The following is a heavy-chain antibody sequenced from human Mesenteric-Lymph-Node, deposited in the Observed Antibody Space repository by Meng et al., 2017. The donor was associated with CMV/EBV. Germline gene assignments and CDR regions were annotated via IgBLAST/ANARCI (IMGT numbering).Heavy chain of an antibody. CDR3: AELRSSVFDI. Sequence: EGSLRLSCAASGFIFNKYSINWVRQAPGKGLEWVSSITSSSSHIYYADSVRGRFTISRDNAENSLYLQMNSLRAEDTAVYYCAELRSSVFDIWGQGTMVTVSS. CDR1: GFIFNKYS. CDR2: ITSSSSHI. V-gene: IGHV3-21*01. J-gene: IGHJ3*02. D-gene: IGHD2-21*01.